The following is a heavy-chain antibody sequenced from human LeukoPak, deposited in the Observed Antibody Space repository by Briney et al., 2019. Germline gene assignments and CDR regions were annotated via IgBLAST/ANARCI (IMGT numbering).Heavy chain of an antibody. CDR2: INHSGST. J-gene: IGHJ4*02. CDR3: ARGGLPIGPNYYDSSGYYLDY. Sequence: SETLSLTCAVYGGSFSGYYWSWIRQPPGKGLEWIGEINHSGSTNYNPSLKSRVTISVDTSKNQFSLKLSSVTAADTAVYYCARGGLPIGPNYYDSSGYYLDYWGQGTLVTVSS. V-gene: IGHV4-34*01. D-gene: IGHD3-22*01. CDR1: GGSFSGYY.